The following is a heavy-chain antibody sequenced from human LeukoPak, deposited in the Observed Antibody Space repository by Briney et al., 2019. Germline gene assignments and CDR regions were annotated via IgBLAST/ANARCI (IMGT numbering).Heavy chain of an antibody. CDR3: ARAPVTSCRGAYCYPFDY. D-gene: IGHD2-21*01. V-gene: IGHV3-48*01. CDR1: GFTFSSYS. Sequence: GGSLRPSSAASGFTFSSYSMNWVRHAPGKGLWRVSYISSSSSTIYYADSVKVRFTISRDNAKNSLYLQLNSLRAEDAAGYYCARAPVTSCRGAYCYPFDYWGQGTLVTVSS. J-gene: IGHJ4*02. CDR2: ISSSSSTI.